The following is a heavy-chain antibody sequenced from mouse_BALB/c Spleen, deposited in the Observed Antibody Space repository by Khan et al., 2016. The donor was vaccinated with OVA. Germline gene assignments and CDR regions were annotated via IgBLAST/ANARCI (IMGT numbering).Heavy chain of an antibody. Sequence: EVELVESGGGLVKPGGSLKLSCAASGFTFSSYSMSWVRQTPEKRLEWVASISTGGSYTYYPDSVKGRFTISRDNADNTLYLQMSSLRSEDTAMYYYSSEEDECGSRRSLDYWGQGTTLTVSS. J-gene: IGHJ2*01. CDR3: SSEEDECGSRRSLDY. CDR2: ISTGGSYT. V-gene: IGHV5-9-1*01. D-gene: IGHD1-1*01. CDR1: GFTFSSYS.